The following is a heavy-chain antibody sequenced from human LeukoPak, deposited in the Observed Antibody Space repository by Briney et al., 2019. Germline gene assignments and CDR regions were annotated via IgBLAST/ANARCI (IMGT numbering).Heavy chain of an antibody. CDR3: AKVSGYYKGYFDY. CDR1: GFTFSNYG. Sequence: PGESLRLSCGVSGFTFSNYGMHWVRQAPDKGLEWVAFIRYDGSHKYYADSVKARFTISRDNSKNSLYLQMSSLRSDDTAVFYCAKVSGYYKGYFDYWGQGTLVTVSS. D-gene: IGHD3-22*01. J-gene: IGHJ4*02. CDR2: IRYDGSHK. V-gene: IGHV3-30*02.